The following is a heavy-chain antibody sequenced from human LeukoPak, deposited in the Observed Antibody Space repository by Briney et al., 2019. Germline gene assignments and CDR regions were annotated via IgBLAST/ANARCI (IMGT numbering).Heavy chain of an antibody. D-gene: IGHD6-19*01. CDR1: GFTFSRYG. Sequence: GGSLRLSCAASGFTFSRYGMHWVRQAPGKGLEWVAFILYDGSNKYYADSVKGRFTISRDNSKNTLYLQMNSLRAEDTAVYYCAKDALSPSITSRISVAGPFDYWGQGTLVTVSS. CDR3: AKDALSPSITSRISVAGPFDY. CDR2: ILYDGSNK. V-gene: IGHV3-30*02. J-gene: IGHJ4*02.